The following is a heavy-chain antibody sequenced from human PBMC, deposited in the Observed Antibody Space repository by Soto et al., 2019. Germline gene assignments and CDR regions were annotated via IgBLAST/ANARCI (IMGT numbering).Heavy chain of an antibody. CDR1: GGSFSGYY. D-gene: IGHD2-15*01. V-gene: IGHV4-34*01. J-gene: IGHJ4*02. CDR3: ARAYCSGGSCYVQQYYFDY. Sequence: SETLSLTCAVYGGSFSGYYWSWIRQPPGKGLEWIGEINHSGSTNYNPSLKSRVTISVDTSKNQFSLKLSSVTAADTAVYYCARAYCSGGSCYVQQYYFDYWRQGTLVTVSS. CDR2: INHSGST.